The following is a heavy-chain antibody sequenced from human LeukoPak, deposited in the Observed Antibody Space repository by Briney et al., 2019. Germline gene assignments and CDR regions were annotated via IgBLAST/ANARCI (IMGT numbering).Heavy chain of an antibody. CDR2: ISTYNGDT. CDR3: ARDASNTSGWYIWFDF. J-gene: IGHJ5*01. D-gene: IGHD6-19*01. CDR1: GYTFKNYG. V-gene: IGHV1-18*04. Sequence: ASVKVSCKASGYTFKNYGIGWVRQAPGQGLEWMGWISTYNGDTKHAQKVQGRLTLTADASTSTAYLELRGLRSDDTAVYYCARDASNTSGWYIWFDFWGQGTMVTVSS.